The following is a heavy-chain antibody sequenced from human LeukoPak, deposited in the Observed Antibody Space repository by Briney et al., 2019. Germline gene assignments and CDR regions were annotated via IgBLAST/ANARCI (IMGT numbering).Heavy chain of an antibody. CDR1: GFTFSSYS. V-gene: IGHV3-30*18. CDR2: ISYDGSSK. J-gene: IGHJ6*02. CDR3: AKEPTPYYNFYGMDV. Sequence: GGSLRLSCAASGFTFSSYSMNWVRQAPGKGLEWMAVISYDGSSKYYADFVKGRFTISRDNSKNTLYLQMNSLRAEDTAVYYCAKEPTPYYNFYGMDVWGQGTTVTVSS.